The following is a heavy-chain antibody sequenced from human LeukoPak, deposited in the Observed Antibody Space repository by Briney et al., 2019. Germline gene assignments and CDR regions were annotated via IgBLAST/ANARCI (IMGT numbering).Heavy chain of an antibody. CDR3: ARGPNSNWSGLVF. CDR2: ISPTGSTT. CDR1: EFTFSNYA. Sequence: GGSLGLSCAASEFTFSNYALSWVGQAPGKGLVWVSRISPTGSTTSYADSVKGRFTVSRDNAKNTLYLQVNNLRAEDTAVYYCARGPNSNWSGLVFWGQGTLLTVSS. J-gene: IGHJ4*02. V-gene: IGHV3-74*01. D-gene: IGHD6-6*01.